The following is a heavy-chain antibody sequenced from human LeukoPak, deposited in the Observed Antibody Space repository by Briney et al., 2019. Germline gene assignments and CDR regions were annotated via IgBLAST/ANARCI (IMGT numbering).Heavy chain of an antibody. V-gene: IGHV1-18*01. CDR3: ARSRIAVAGKVGWFDP. CDR1: GYTFTSYG. D-gene: IGHD6-19*01. CDR2: ISAYNGNT. J-gene: IGHJ5*02. Sequence: ASVKVSCKASGYTFTSYGISWVRQAPGQGLEWMGWISAYNGNTNYAQKLQGRVTMTTDTSTSTAYMELRSLRSDDTAVYYCARSRIAVAGKVGWFDPRGQGTLVTVSS.